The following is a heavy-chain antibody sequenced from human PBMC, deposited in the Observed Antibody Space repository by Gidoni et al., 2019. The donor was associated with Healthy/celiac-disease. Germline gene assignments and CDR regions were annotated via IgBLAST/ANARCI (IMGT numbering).Heavy chain of an antibody. CDR2: ISGSGGST. CDR3: AKDRCSGGSCYSNWFDP. V-gene: IGHV3-23*01. J-gene: IGHJ5*02. CDR1: GFTFSRYA. Sequence: EVQLLESGGGLVQPGGSLRLSCAASGFTFSRYAMSWFRQAPGKGLEWVSAISGSGGSTYYADSVKGRFTISRDNSKNTLYLQMNSLRAEDTAVYYCAKDRCSGGSCYSNWFDPWGQGTLVTVSS. D-gene: IGHD2-15*01.